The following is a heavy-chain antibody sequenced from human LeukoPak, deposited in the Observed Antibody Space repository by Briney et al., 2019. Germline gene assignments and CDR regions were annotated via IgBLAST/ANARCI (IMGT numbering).Heavy chain of an antibody. Sequence: GGSLRLSCAASGFTFSDYYMSWIRQAPGRGLEWVSYISSSSSYTNYADSVKGRFTISRDIAKNTLYLQMNSLRAEDTGVYYCAKDHYWSIDYWGRGTLVTVSS. CDR3: AKDHYWSIDY. V-gene: IGHV3-11*06. D-gene: IGHD3-3*01. J-gene: IGHJ4*02. CDR1: GFTFSDYY. CDR2: ISSSSSYT.